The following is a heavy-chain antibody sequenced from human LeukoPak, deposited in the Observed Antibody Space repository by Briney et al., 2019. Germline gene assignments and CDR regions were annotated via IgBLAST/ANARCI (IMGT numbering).Heavy chain of an antibody. Sequence: GGSLRLSCAASGFTFDDYAMHWVRQAPGKGLEWVSSISSSSSYIYYADSVKGRFTISRDNAKNSLYLQMNSLRAEDTAVYYCARGIVGPIDYWGQGTLVTVSS. CDR1: GFTFDDYA. J-gene: IGHJ4*02. CDR3: ARGIVGPIDY. V-gene: IGHV3-21*01. CDR2: ISSSSSYI. D-gene: IGHD1-26*01.